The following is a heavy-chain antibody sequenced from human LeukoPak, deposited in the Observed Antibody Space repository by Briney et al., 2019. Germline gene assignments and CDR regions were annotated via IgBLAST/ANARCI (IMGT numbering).Heavy chain of an antibody. CDR2: ISSSSSYI. CDR1: GFTFSRYS. Sequence: GGSLRLSCGASGFTFSRYSMNWVSQAPGKRLEWVSSISSSSSYIYYADSVKGRFTISRDNAKNSLYLQMNSLRAEDTAVYYCARDLNSGSTYWGQGTLVTVSS. CDR3: ARDLNSGSTY. V-gene: IGHV3-21*01. D-gene: IGHD1-26*01. J-gene: IGHJ4*02.